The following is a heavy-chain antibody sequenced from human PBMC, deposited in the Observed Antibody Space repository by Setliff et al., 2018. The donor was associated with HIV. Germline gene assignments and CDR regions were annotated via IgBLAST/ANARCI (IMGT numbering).Heavy chain of an antibody. CDR2: INASGGGT. D-gene: IGHD1-26*01. CDR3: AGPENSGSRATFLGY. J-gene: IGHJ4*02. V-gene: IGHV1-46*03. CDR1: GHHLTTYY. Sequence: GASVKVSCKASGHHLTTYYMHWVRQAPGQGLEWMGTINASGGGTSYAQKFQGRVTMTSDTSTSTVYMELSSLRSEDTAVYYCAGPENSGSRATFLGYWGQGTLVTVSS.